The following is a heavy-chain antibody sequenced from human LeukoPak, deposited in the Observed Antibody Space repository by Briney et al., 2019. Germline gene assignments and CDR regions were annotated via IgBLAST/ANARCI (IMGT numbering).Heavy chain of an antibody. V-gene: IGHV1-46*01. J-gene: IGHJ4*02. CDR1: GYTFTSYY. Sequence: ASVKVSCKASGYTFTSYYMHWVRQAPGQGLEWMGIINSSGGSTTYAQKFQGRVSMTRDTSTSTVYMELRSLRSEGTAVYYCARERLVELSLDYWGQGTLVTVSS. D-gene: IGHD3-16*02. CDR3: ARERLVELSLDY. CDR2: INSSGGST.